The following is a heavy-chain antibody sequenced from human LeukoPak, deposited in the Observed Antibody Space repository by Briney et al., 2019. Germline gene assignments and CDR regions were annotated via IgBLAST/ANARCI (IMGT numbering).Heavy chain of an antibody. CDR2: KYYDGDT. Sequence: SETLSLTCTVSGYSISSGYYWGWIRQPPGQGLAWIGSKYYDGDTYYNPSLQSRVTILVDTSKNQFSLKLSSMTAADTAVYYCARTRSYCTSTTCYLYYFDYWGQGALVTVSS. V-gene: IGHV4-38-2*02. CDR3: ARTRSYCTSTTCYLYYFDY. D-gene: IGHD2-2*01. CDR1: GYSISSGYY. J-gene: IGHJ4*02.